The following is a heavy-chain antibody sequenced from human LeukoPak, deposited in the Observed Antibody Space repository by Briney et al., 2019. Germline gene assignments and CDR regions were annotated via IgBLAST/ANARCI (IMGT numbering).Heavy chain of an antibody. CDR2: IKQDGSEK. CDR1: GFTFSCYW. V-gene: IGHV3-7*01. D-gene: IGHD6-19*01. J-gene: IGHJ4*02. CDR3: ARSLRVAVAASY. Sequence: PGGSLRLSCAASGFTFSCYWMSWVRQAPGKGLEWVANIKQDGSEKYYVDSLKGRFTISRDNAKNSLYLQMNSLTAEDTAIYYCARSLRVAVAASYWGQGTLVTVSS.